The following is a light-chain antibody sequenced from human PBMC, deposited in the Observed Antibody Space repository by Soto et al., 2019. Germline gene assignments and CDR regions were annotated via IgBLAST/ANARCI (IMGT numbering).Light chain of an antibody. CDR1: QSVSGY. V-gene: IGKV3-11*01. J-gene: IGKJ3*01. CDR2: DAS. CDR3: QQRTDWPPLFT. Sequence: EIVLSQSPAILSLSPGERATLSCRASQSVSGYLAWYQQKPGQAPRLLIYDASNRATGIPTRFSGSGSGTDFTLTISSLEPEDFAVYYCQQRTDWPPLFTFGPGTKVEIK.